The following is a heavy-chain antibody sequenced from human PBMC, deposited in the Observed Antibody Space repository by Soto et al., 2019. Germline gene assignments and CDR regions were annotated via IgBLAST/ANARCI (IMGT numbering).Heavy chain of an antibody. CDR1: GFTFNTAW. CDR2: INSDGSST. Sequence: GGSLRLSCTTSGFTFNTAWMNWVRQAPGKGLVWVSRINSDGSSTSYADSVKGRFTISRDNAKNTLYLQMNSLRAEDTAVYYCARAPAAAGTFIFDYWGQGTLVTVSS. D-gene: IGHD6-13*01. CDR3: ARAPAAAGTFIFDY. V-gene: IGHV3-74*01. J-gene: IGHJ4*02.